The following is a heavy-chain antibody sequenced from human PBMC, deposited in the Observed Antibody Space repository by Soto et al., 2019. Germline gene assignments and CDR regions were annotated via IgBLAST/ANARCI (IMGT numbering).Heavy chain of an antibody. Sequence: GASVKVSCKASGYTFTGYYMQWVRQAPGQGLEWMGWINPNSGGTNYAQKFQGRVTMTRDTSISTAYMELSRLRSDDTAVYYCAREPPYDSSGLWYYGMDVWGQGTTVTVSS. V-gene: IGHV1-2*02. D-gene: IGHD3-22*01. CDR1: GYTFTGYY. CDR3: AREPPYDSSGLWYYGMDV. J-gene: IGHJ6*02. CDR2: INPNSGGT.